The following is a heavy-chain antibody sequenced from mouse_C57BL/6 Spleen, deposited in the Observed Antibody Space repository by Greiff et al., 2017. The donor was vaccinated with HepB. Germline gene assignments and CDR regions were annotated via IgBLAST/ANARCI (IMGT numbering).Heavy chain of an antibody. D-gene: IGHD1-1*01. CDR3: ARSDYYGSSYFDD. V-gene: IGHV1-59*01. CDR2: IDPSDSYT. Sequence: QVQLQQPGAELVRPGTSVKLSCKASGYTFTSYWMHWVKQRPGQGLEWIGVIDPSDSYTNYNQKFKGKATLTVDTSSSTAYMQLSSLTSEDSAVYYCARSDYYGSSYFDDWGQGTTLTVSS. CDR1: GYTFTSYW. J-gene: IGHJ2*01.